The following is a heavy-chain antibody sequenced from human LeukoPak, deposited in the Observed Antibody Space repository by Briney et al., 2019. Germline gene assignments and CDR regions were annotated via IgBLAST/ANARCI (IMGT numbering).Heavy chain of an antibody. CDR2: ISGSGGST. Sequence: GGSLRLSCAASGFTFSSYGMHWVRQAPGKGLEWVSAISGSGGSTYYADSVKGRFTISRDNSKNTLYLQMNSLRAEDTAVYYCAKDKYIVVVPAASPFDYWGQGTLVTVSS. CDR1: GFTFSSYG. V-gene: IGHV3-23*01. J-gene: IGHJ4*02. CDR3: AKDKYIVVVPAASPFDY. D-gene: IGHD2-2*01.